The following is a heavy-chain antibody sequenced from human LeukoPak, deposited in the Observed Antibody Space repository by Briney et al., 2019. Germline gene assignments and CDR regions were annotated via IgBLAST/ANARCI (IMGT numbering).Heavy chain of an antibody. V-gene: IGHV1-2*02. J-gene: IGHJ5*02. Sequence: GASVKVSCKASGYTFTGYYMHWVRQAPGQGLEWMGWINPNSGGTNYAQKFQGRVTMTRDTSISTAYMELSRLRSDDTAVYYCARERSIVVVAGWFDPWGQGTLVTVSS. CDR1: GYTFTGYY. CDR2: INPNSGGT. D-gene: IGHD2-21*01. CDR3: ARERSIVVVAGWFDP.